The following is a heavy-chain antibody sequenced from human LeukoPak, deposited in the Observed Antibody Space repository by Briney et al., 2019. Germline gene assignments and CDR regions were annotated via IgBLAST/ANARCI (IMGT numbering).Heavy chain of an antibody. CDR1: GGTFSSYA. CDR2: IIPIFGTA. V-gene: IGHV1-69*05. D-gene: IGHD3-10*01. CDR3: AIPRDDGSGGYYLFQH. J-gene: IGHJ1*01. Sequence: GASVKVSCKASGGTFSSYAISWVRQAPGQGLEWMGRIIPIFGTANYAQKFQGRVTITTDEATSTGYMELSSLRSVDTAVYYCAIPRDDGSGGYYLFQHWGQGTLVTVSS.